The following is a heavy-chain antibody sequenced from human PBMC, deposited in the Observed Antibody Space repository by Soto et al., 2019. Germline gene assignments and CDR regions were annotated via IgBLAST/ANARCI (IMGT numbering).Heavy chain of an antibody. CDR1: GFVFSTYA. CDR2: ISSSGEST. J-gene: IGHJ3*02. Sequence: GGSLRLSCATSGFVFSTYAMNWVRQAPGKGLEWVSAISSSGESTFYAESVRGRFTIYRDNSFNTLYLQMRSLRPEDTAVYYCAHPRGYGIFDAVDIWGQGIMVTVSS. V-gene: IGHV3-23*01. D-gene: IGHD4-17*01. CDR3: AHPRGYGIFDAVDI.